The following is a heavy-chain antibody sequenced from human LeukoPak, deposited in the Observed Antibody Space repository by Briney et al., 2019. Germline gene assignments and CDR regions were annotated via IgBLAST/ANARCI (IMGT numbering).Heavy chain of an antibody. V-gene: IGHV4-31*03. CDR2: IYYSGST. CDR1: GGSINSGGYY. D-gene: IGHD3-16*01. J-gene: IGHJ6*04. Sequence: SQTLSLTCTVSGGSINSGGYYWSWIRQHPGKGLEWIGYIYYSGSTYYNPSLKSRVTISVDTSKNQFSLKLSSVTAADTAVYYCAREGLGPSYGMDVWGKGTTVTVSS. CDR3: AREGLGPSYGMDV.